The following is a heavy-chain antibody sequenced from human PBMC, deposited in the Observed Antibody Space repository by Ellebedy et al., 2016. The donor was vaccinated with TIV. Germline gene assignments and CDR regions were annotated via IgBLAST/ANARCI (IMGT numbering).Heavy chain of an antibody. CDR1: GLHFSTYC. V-gene: IGHV3-7*03. Sequence: GGSLRLXXAASGLHFSTYCMSWVRQAPGKGLEWMGNIKEDGTHKNYVDSVRGRFTFSRGNAENSLYLQMDGLRAEDTAIDYCAREKIGGRADLDFWGRGTQVTVSS. CDR3: AREKIGGRADLDF. CDR2: IKEDGTHK. D-gene: IGHD3-22*01. J-gene: IGHJ4*02.